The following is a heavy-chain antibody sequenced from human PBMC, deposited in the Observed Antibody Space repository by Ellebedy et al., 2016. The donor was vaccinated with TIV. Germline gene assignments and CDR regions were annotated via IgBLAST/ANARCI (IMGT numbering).Heavy chain of an antibody. CDR1: GFTFSSYA. Sequence: GESLKISCAASGFTFSSYAMSWVRQAPGKGLEWVSAISGGGGTTYYADSVKGRFTISRDNSKRTLYLQMNSLLADDTAVYYCAKLPTVSPGRDWFDPWGQGTLVTVSS. D-gene: IGHD4-17*01. V-gene: IGHV3-23*01. CDR3: AKLPTVSPGRDWFDP. J-gene: IGHJ5*02. CDR2: ISGGGGTT.